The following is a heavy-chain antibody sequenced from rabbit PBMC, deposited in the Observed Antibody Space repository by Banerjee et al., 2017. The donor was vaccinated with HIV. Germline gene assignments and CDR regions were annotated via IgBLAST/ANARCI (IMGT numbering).Heavy chain of an antibody. D-gene: IGHD2-1*01. J-gene: IGHJ4*01. CDR3: VRDLGYDDYSEKGYFNL. Sequence: QLVESGGGLVQPGGSLKLSCKASGFDFSTYSMSWVRQAPGKGLEWIGYIEPIFGRTYYASWVNGRFTISSHNAQNTLYLQLNSLTAADTATYFCVRDLGYDDYSEKGYFNLWGPGTLVTVS. CDR1: GFDFSTYS. V-gene: IGHV1S7*01. CDR2: IEPIFGRT.